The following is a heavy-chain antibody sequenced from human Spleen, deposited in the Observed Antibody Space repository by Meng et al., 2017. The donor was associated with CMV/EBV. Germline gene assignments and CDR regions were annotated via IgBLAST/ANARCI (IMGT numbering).Heavy chain of an antibody. D-gene: IGHD2/OR15-2a*01. CDR2: LNFGGGGT. CDR3: AKYYSRGLDV. V-gene: IGHV3-23*01. CDR1: GITFSRYA. J-gene: IGHJ6*02. Sequence: GGSLRLSCTASGITFSRYAMSWIRQTPGKGLEWVSSLNFGGGGTDYADSVKGRFTVSRDNAKNSLYLQMNSLRAEDTAVYYCAKYYSRGLDVWGQGTTVTVSS.